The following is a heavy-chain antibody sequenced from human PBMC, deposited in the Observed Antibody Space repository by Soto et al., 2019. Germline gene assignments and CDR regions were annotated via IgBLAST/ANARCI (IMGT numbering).Heavy chain of an antibody. D-gene: IGHD6-6*01. J-gene: IGHJ6*02. CDR3: AKDPRQLVPYYYYGMDV. Sequence: PGGSLRLSCAASGFTFSSYAMSWVRQAPGKGLEWVSAISGSGGSTYYADSVKGRFTISRDNSKNTLYLQMNSLRAEDTAVYYCAKDPRQLVPYYYYGMDVWGPGTTVTVSS. CDR2: ISGSGGST. CDR1: GFTFSSYA. V-gene: IGHV3-23*01.